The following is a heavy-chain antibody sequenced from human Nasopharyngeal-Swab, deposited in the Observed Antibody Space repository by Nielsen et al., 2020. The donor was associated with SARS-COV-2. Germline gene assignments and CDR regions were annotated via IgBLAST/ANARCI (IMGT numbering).Heavy chain of an antibody. CDR3: ARGPVRYDFWSGYYCSCDY. CDR2: IHHSGST. Sequence: GSLRLSCAVYGGSFSGYYWSWIRQPPGKGLEWIGEIHHSGSTDYNPSLKSRVTISVDTSKNQFSLKLSSMTAADTAVFYCARGPVRYDFWSGYYCSCDYWGQGTLVTVSS. V-gene: IGHV4-34*01. J-gene: IGHJ4*02. D-gene: IGHD3-3*01. CDR1: GGSFSGYY.